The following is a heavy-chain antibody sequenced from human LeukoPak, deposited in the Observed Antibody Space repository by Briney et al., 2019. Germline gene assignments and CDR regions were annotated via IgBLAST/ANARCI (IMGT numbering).Heavy chain of an antibody. CDR2: IYTSGST. V-gene: IGHV4-4*07. Sequence: PSETLSLTCTVSGGSISSYYWSWIRQPAGKGLEWIGRIYTSGSTNYNPSLKSRVTMSVDTSKNQFSLKLSSVPAADTAVYYCARDLDVVVPAAIRYYYYYYMDVWGKGTTVTVSS. J-gene: IGHJ6*03. CDR3: ARDLDVVVPAAIRYYYYYYMDV. CDR1: GGSISSYY. D-gene: IGHD2-2*02.